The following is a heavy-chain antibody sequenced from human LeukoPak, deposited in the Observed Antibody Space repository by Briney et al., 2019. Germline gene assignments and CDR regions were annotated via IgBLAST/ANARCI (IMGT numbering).Heavy chain of an antibody. Sequence: GGSLRLSYAASGFTFSSYSMNWVRQAPGKGLEWVSSISSSSSYIYYADSVKGRFTISRDNAKNSLYLQMNSLRAEDTAVYYCARVDDFWSGYWDWGQGTLVTVSS. V-gene: IGHV3-21*01. D-gene: IGHD3-3*01. CDR3: ARVDDFWSGYWD. J-gene: IGHJ4*02. CDR2: ISSSSSYI. CDR1: GFTFSSYS.